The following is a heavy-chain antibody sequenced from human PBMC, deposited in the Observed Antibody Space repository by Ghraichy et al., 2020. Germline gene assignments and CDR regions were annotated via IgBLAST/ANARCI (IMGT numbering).Heavy chain of an antibody. V-gene: IGHV3-48*02. CDR1: GFTVSSFS. Sequence: GGSLRLSCAASGFTVSSFSMNWVRQAPGKGLEWVSYVGISSFLTWDADSVKGRFTISRDDAKNSLYLQMNSLRDDDTAVYYCVRDRLYAFDIWGHGTMVTVSS. CDR2: VGISSFLT. D-gene: IGHD2-2*02. CDR3: VRDRLYAFDI. J-gene: IGHJ3*02.